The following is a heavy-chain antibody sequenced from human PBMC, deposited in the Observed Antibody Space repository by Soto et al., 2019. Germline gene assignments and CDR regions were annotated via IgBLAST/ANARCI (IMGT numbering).Heavy chain of an antibody. V-gene: IGHV3-21*01. J-gene: IGHJ5*02. Sequence: EVQLVESGGGLVKPGGSLRLSCAAAGFTFNTYDMNWVRQAPGNGLEWVSSITTSSAYIYYADSLKGRITISRDNAKNSLFLQMNSLRAEDTAVYYCVRSGTARLLRHSWFDTGGQGTLVTVSS. CDR1: GFTFNTYD. CDR3: VRSGTARLLRHSWFDT. CDR2: ITTSSAYI. D-gene: IGHD2-21*01.